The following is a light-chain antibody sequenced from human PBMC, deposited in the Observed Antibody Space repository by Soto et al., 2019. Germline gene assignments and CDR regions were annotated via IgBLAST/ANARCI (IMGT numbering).Light chain of an antibody. V-gene: IGKV3-15*01. Sequence: EIVMTQSPATLSVSPGERVTLSCWASQSVSGNLAWYQQKPGQAPSLLIYGASTRATGIPARFSGSGSGTEFTLTISSLQSEDFAVYYCQQYNNWLFTFGGGTRVEIK. CDR1: QSVSGN. J-gene: IGKJ4*01. CDR2: GAS. CDR3: QQYNNWLFT.